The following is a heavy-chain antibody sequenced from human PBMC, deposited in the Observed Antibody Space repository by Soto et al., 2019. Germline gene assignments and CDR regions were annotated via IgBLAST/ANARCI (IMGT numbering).Heavy chain of an antibody. Sequence: QLQLQESGPGLVKPSETLSLTCTVSGGSISSRSHYWGWIRQSPGKHLEWIGSSFYRGSTHYNPSLKTRVTISADTSKNRVSLKLSAVTAANTALYYCATADGFGVVNSFFEYWGQGVLVTVSS. CDR3: ATADGFGVVNSFFEY. V-gene: IGHV4-39*01. CDR2: SFYRGST. CDR1: GGSISSRSHY. D-gene: IGHD3-3*01. J-gene: IGHJ4*02.